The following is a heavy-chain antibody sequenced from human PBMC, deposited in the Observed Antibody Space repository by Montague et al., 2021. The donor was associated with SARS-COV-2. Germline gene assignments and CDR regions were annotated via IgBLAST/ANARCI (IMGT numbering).Heavy chain of an antibody. D-gene: IGHD3-3*01. Sequence: ETLFLTCTVSGGSISSYYWSWIRQPPGKGLEWIGYIYYSGSTNYNPSLKSRVTISVDTSKNQFSLKLSSVTAADTAVYYCARDRRFLEWPGLYYYYGMDVWGQGTTVTVSS. V-gene: IGHV4-59*01. CDR1: GGSISSYY. CDR3: ARDRRFLEWPGLYYYYGMDV. J-gene: IGHJ6*02. CDR2: IYYSGST.